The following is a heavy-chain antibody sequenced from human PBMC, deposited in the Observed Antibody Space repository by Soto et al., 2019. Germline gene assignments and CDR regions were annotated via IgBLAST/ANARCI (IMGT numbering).Heavy chain of an antibody. D-gene: IGHD5-12*01. CDR3: ARGGWLRGSYWFDP. Sequence: QVQLQESGPGLVKSSETLSLTCTVSGGSVNNNFWSWIRQPPGKGLEWLAYIYSGGSTTYNPSLKSRVTISIDTSKNQFSLKVNSVTAADTAVYFCARGGWLRGSYWFDPWGQGALVTVSS. J-gene: IGHJ5*02. CDR2: IYSGGST. V-gene: IGHV4-59*02. CDR1: GGSVNNNF.